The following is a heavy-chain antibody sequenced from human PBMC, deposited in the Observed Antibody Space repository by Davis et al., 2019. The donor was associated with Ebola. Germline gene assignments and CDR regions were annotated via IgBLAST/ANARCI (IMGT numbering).Heavy chain of an antibody. CDR2: IKQDGSEK. V-gene: IGHV3-7*03. D-gene: IGHD2-21*01. CDR3: ASREVGQHNLF. CDR1: GFTFSSYW. J-gene: IGHJ1*01. Sequence: PGGSLRLSCAASGFTFSSYWMSWVRQAPGKGLEWVANIKQDGSEKYYVDSVKGRFTISRDNSKNTIYLQMSSLRADDTGMHYCASREVGQHNLFWGQGTLVTVSS.